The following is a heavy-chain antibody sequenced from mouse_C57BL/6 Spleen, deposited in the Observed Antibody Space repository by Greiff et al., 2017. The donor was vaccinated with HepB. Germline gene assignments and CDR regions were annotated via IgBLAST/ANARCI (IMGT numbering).Heavy chain of an antibody. CDR3: ARSQGFDY. CDR2: IDPSDSYT. Sequence: QVQLQQPGAELVMPGASVKLSCKASGYTFTSYWMHWVKQRPGQGLEWIGEIDPSDSYTNYNQKFKGKSTLTVDKSSSTAYMQLSSLTSEYSAVYYCARSQGFDYWGQGTTLTVSS. J-gene: IGHJ2*01. CDR1: GYTFTSYW. V-gene: IGHV1-69*01.